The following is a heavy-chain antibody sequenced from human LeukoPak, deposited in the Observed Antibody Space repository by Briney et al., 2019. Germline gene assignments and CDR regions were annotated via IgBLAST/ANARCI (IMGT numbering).Heavy chain of an antibody. J-gene: IGHJ5*02. CDR3: ARSGWPMGGFDP. CDR2: IYYAGST. D-gene: IGHD3-10*01. CDR1: GDSISSETYH. Sequence: KSSETLSLTCTVSGDSISSETYHWGWIRQSPGQGLQWIGSIYYAGSTYYNPSLKSRVSISVDTSKDQFSLKLFPVTAADTAVYYCARSGWPMGGFDPWGQGILVTVSS. V-gene: IGHV4-39*01.